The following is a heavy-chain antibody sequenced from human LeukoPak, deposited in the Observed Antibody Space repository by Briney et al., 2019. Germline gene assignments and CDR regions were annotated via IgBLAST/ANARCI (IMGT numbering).Heavy chain of an antibody. Sequence: GASVKVSCKASGGTFSSYAISWVRQAPGQGLEWMGGIIPIFGTANYAQKFQGRVTITADESTSTAYMELSSLRSEDTAVHYCARGKDYGGSTPPYYYYMDVWGKGTTVTISS. V-gene: IGHV1-69*13. CDR2: IIPIFGTA. CDR1: GGTFSSYA. J-gene: IGHJ6*03. CDR3: ARGKDYGGSTPPYYYYMDV. D-gene: IGHD4-23*01.